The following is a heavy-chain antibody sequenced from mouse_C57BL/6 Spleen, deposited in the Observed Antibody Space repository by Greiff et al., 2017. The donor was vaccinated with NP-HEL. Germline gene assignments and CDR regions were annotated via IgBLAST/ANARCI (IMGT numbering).Heavy chain of an antibody. CDR2: INPSNGGT. V-gene: IGHV1-53*01. D-gene: IGHD3-2*02. J-gene: IGHJ3*01. CDR1: GYTFTSYW. Sequence: QVQLQQPGTELVKPGASVKLSCKASGYTFTSYWMHWVKQRPGQGLEWIGNINPSNGGTNYNEKFKSKATLTVDKSSSTAYMQLSSLTSEDSAVYYGAREGQLRLLAWFADWGQGTLVTVSA. CDR3: AREGQLRLLAWFAD.